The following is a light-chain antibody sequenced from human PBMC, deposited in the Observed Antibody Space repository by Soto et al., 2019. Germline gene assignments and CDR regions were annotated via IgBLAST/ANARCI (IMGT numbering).Light chain of an antibody. V-gene: IGKV1-27*01. Sequence: DIQMTQSPSSLSASMGDRVTITCRASHGIGTFLARYQKKPVKGPNLLIHGASTLHSGVPSQFSGSGSGTDFAITSSSMRHEDVETYFCKKYDGATLTLGGGTKVEIK. CDR2: GAS. CDR1: HGIGTF. J-gene: IGKJ4*01. CDR3: KKYDGATLT.